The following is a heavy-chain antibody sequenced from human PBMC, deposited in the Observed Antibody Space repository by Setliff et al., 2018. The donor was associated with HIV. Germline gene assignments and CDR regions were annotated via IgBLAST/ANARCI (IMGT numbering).Heavy chain of an antibody. CDR1: GFTVSSNY. D-gene: IGHD3-22*01. J-gene: IGHJ4*02. V-gene: IGHV3-11*06. CDR3: ARDLVYYDSSGDLDY. CDR2: ISSSSSYT. Sequence: GGSLRLSCAVSGFTVSSNYMSWVRQAPGKGLEWVSYISSSSSYTHYADSVKGRFTISRDNVKNSLYLQMNSLRAEDTAVYYCARDLVYYDSSGDLDYWGQGTLVTVSP.